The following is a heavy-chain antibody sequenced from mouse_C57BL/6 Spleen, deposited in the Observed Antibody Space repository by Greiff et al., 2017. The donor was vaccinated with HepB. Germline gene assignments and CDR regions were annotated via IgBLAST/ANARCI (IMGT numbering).Heavy chain of an antibody. Sequence: VQVVESGPELVKPGASVKISCKASGYAFSSSWMNWVKQRPGKGLEWIGRIYPGDGDTNYNGKFKGKATLTADKSSSPAYMQLSSLTSEDSAVYCCAREGDYYGSSYVYAMDYWGQGTSVTVSS. CDR3: AREGDYYGSSYVYAMDY. CDR1: GYAFSSSW. J-gene: IGHJ4*01. CDR2: IYPGDGDT. D-gene: IGHD1-1*01. V-gene: IGHV1-82*01.